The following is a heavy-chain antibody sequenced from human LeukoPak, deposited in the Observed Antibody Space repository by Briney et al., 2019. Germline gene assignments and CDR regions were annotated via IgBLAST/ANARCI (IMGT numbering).Heavy chain of an antibody. CDR3: AKYVSAKGPPYALDV. J-gene: IGHJ6*02. CDR2: IKQDGSQI. V-gene: IGHV3-7*05. D-gene: IGHD2/OR15-2a*01. CDR1: GFMFSSYW. Sequence: PGGSLRLSCAGSGFMFSSYWIYWVRQAPGKGLESVANIKQDGSQIHYVDSVKGRFTISRDNAQNSVYLQMNSLRVEDAAVYYCAKYVSAKGPPYALDVWGQGTTVTVSS.